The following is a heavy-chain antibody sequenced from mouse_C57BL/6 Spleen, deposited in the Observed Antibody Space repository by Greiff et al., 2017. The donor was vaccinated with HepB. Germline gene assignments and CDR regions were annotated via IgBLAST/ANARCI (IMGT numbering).Heavy chain of an antibody. D-gene: IGHD3-2*02. CDR1: GYTFTNYW. CDR2: IYPGGGYT. J-gene: IGHJ4*01. CDR3: ARWGTAQGVAMDY. Sequence: QVQLQQSGAELVRPGTSVKMSCKASGYTFTNYWIGWAKQRPGHGLEWIGDIYPGGGYTNYNEKFKGKATLTADKSSSTAYMQFSSLTSEDSAIYYCARWGTAQGVAMDYWGQGTSVTVSS. V-gene: IGHV1-63*01.